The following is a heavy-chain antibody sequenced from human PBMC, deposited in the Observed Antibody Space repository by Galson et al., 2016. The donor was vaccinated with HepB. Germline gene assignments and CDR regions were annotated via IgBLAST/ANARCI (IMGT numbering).Heavy chain of an antibody. CDR1: GFTFTSYT. D-gene: IGHD2-8*01. Sequence: SLRLSCAASGFTFTSYTTHWVRQAPGKGLEWVAVVSFDGFNKYYTDSVKGRFTISRDNSNNTLHLQLDSLRTEDTAVYYCVRDSWGKYYDTNGRLYWGRGTLVTVSS. CDR3: VRDSWGKYYDTNGRLY. J-gene: IGHJ4*02. CDR2: VSFDGFNK. V-gene: IGHV3-30-3*01.